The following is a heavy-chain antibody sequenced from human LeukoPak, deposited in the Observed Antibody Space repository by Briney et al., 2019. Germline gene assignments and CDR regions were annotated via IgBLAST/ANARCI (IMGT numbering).Heavy chain of an antibody. Sequence: SETLSLTCTVSGGSISSYYWSWIRQPPGKGLEWIGYIYYSGSTNYNPSLKSRVTISVDTSKNQFSLKLSSVTAADTAVYYCARAAPVVVAPLDYYYGMDVWGQGTMVTVSS. CDR2: IYYSGST. CDR3: ARAAPVVVAPLDYYYGMDV. CDR1: GGSISSYY. D-gene: IGHD2-15*01. J-gene: IGHJ6*02. V-gene: IGHV4-59*01.